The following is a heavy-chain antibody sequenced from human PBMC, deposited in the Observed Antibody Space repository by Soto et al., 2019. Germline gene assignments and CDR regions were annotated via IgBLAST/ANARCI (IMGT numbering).Heavy chain of an antibody. CDR1: GGTFSSYA. J-gene: IGHJ4*02. Sequence: ASVKVSCKASGGTFSSYAISWVRQAPGQGLEWMGGIIPIFGTANYAQKFQGRVTITADESTSTAYMELSSLRSEDTAVYYCARLYGGYVARFDYWGQGTLVTVSS. V-gene: IGHV1-69*13. CDR3: ARLYGGYVARFDY. CDR2: IIPIFGTA. D-gene: IGHD5-12*01.